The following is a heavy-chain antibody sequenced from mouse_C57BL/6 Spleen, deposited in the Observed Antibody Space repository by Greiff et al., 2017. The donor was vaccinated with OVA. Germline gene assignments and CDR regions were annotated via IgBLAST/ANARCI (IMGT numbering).Heavy chain of an antibody. CDR2: IRLKSDNYAT. V-gene: IGHV6-3*01. D-gene: IGHD2-3*01. Sequence: EVKVVESGGGLVQPGGSMKLSCVASGFTFSNYWMNWVRQSPEKGLEWVAQIRLKSDNYATHYAESVKGRFTISRDDSKSSVYLQMNNLRAEDTGIYYCTIYDGYLAWFAYWGQGTLVTVSA. J-gene: IGHJ3*01. CDR3: TIYDGYLAWFAY. CDR1: GFTFSNYW.